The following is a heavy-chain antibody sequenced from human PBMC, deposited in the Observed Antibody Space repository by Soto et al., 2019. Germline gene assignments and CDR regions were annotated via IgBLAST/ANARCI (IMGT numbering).Heavy chain of an antibody. J-gene: IGHJ5*02. Sequence: ASVKVSCKASGYTFTGYYMHWVRQAPGQGLEWMGWINPNSGGTNYAQKFQGRVTMTRDTSISTAYMELSRLRSDDTAVYYCARGVVVVAALYKWFDPCGQRTLVAFCS. CDR3: ARGVVVVAALYKWFDP. D-gene: IGHD2-15*01. CDR2: INPNSGGT. V-gene: IGHV1-2*02. CDR1: GYTFTGYY.